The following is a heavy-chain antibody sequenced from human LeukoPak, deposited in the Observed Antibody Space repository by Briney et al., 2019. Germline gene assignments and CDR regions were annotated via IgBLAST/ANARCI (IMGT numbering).Heavy chain of an antibody. CDR2: IYHSGST. Sequence: PSETLSLTCAVSGGSISSSNWWSWVRQPPGKGLEWIGEIYHSGSTNYNPSLKSRVTISVDKSKNQFSLKLSSVTAADTAVYYCARCPPVWSSSWLRHWYFDLWGRGTLVTVSS. V-gene: IGHV4-4*02. CDR1: GGSISSSNW. CDR3: ARCPPVWSSSWLRHWYFDL. J-gene: IGHJ2*01. D-gene: IGHD6-13*01.